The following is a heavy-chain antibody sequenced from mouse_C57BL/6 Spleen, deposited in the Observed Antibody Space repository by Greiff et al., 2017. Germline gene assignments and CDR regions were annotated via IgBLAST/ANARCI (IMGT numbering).Heavy chain of an antibody. J-gene: IGHJ1*03. D-gene: IGHD1-1*01. CDR2: IYIGNGYT. CDR3: ARAPVVAERYFDG. V-gene: IGHV1-58*01. Sequence: VQLQQSGAELVRPGSSVKMSCKTSGYTFTSYGINWVKQRPGQGLEWIGYIYIGNGYTEYNEKFKGKATLTSDTSSSTAYMQLSSLTSEDAAIYFWARAPVVAERYFDGWGTGTTVTVSA. CDR1: GYTFTSYG.